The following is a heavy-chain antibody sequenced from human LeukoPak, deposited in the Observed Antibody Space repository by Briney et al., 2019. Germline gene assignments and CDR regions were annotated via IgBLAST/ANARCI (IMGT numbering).Heavy chain of an antibody. CDR2: ISYDGSNK. CDR1: GFTFSSYA. D-gene: IGHD1-26*01. J-gene: IGHJ4*02. V-gene: IGHV3-30-3*01. Sequence: QPGGSLRLSCAASGFTFSSYAMPWVRQAPGKGLEWVAVISYDGSNKYYADSVKGRFTISRDNSKNTLYLQMNSLRAEDTAVYYCARDKASGSDFDYWGQGTLVTVSS. CDR3: ARDKASGSDFDY.